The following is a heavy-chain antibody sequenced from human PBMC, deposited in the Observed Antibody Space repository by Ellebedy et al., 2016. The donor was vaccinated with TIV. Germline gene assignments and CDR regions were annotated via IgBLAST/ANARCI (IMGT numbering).Heavy chain of an antibody. J-gene: IGHJ5*02. CDR1: GFTFSSYA. V-gene: IGHV3-30*18. D-gene: IGHD3-16*01. CDR2: ISYDGTTK. CDR3: AKDRSATVITSGWLDP. Sequence: GESLKISCAASGFTFSSYAMHWVRQAPGKGLEWVAIISYDGTTKYYGESVKGRFTISRHDSKNTLYLQMNRRRAEDTAVYHCAKDRSATVITSGWLDPWGQGTLVTVSS.